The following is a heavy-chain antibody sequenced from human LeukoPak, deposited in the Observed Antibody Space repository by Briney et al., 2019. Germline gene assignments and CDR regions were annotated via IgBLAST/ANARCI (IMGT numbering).Heavy chain of an antibody. Sequence: GGSLRLSCAASGFNFGSYDMSRVRQTPGKGLEWVSGLSTSGGSTHYADSVKGRFTISRDNSKNTLYLQMNSLRAEDTAVYYCAKPLAAAGPYFDYWGQGTLVTVSS. CDR3: AKPLAAAGPYFDY. CDR1: GFNFGSYD. CDR2: LSTSGGST. J-gene: IGHJ4*02. V-gene: IGHV3-23*01. D-gene: IGHD6-13*01.